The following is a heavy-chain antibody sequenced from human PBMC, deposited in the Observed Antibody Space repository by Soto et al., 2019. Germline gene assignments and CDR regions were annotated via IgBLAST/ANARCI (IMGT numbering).Heavy chain of an antibody. D-gene: IGHD5-18*01. CDR2: ISSDGINR. CDR3: AHLAGLSHTDDF. CDR1: GFTFSDYA. J-gene: IGHJ4*02. Sequence: PGGSLRLSFSASGFTFSDYALHLVRQAPGKGVEWVIVISSDGINRYYADAVKGRFTISRDNSKNTLYLQMNSLRVEDTAIYICAHLAGLSHTDDFWGQGTPVTVSS. V-gene: IGHV3-30-3*01.